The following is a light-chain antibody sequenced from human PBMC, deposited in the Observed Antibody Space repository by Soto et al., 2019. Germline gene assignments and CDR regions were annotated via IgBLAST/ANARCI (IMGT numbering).Light chain of an antibody. CDR3: QQSGSSPIT. Sequence: PGDIATLSCGASQSVSRSYLAWYQQKPGLAPRLIIYDASTRATGIPDRFSGSGSGTDFTLTISRLEPEDFAVYYCQQSGSSPITFGQGTRLEIK. J-gene: IGKJ5*01. V-gene: IGKV3D-20*01. CDR2: DAS. CDR1: QSVSRSY.